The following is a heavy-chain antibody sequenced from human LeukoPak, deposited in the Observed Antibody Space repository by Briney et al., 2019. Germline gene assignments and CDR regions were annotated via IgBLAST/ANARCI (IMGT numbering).Heavy chain of an antibody. CDR3: ARDHSGSYLNWFDP. J-gene: IGHJ5*02. Sequence: SETLSLTCTISGGSVSSSNWWGWIRPPPGKVLEWIGEIYHNGNTGYNPSLKSRVTISVDTSKNQFSLKLSSVTAADTAVYYCARDHSGSYLNWFDPWGQGTLVTVSS. D-gene: IGHD1-26*01. CDR2: IYHNGNT. V-gene: IGHV4-4*02. CDR1: GGSVSSSNW.